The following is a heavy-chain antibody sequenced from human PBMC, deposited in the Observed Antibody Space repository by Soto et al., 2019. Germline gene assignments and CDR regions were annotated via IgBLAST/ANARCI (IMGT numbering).Heavy chain of an antibody. CDR1: GYTFTSYG. J-gene: IGHJ5*02. Sequence: ASVKVSCKASGYTFTSYGISLVRQAPGQGLXWMXXIXXYXGXXXYXXXLQGRVTMTTDTSTSTAYMELRSLRSEDTAVYYCARDGSLQNWFDPWGQGTLVTVSS. D-gene: IGHD1-26*01. CDR3: ARDGSLQNWFDP. CDR2: IXXYXGXX. V-gene: IGHV1-18*01.